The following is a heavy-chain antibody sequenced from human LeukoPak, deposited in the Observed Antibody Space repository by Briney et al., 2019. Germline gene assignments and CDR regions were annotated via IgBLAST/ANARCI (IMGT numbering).Heavy chain of an antibody. CDR2: INHSGST. V-gene: IGHV4-34*01. CDR3: ARSKKLVVPAAILRRSGSPRFDY. CDR1: GGSFSGYY. Sequence: SETLSLTCAVYGGSFSGYYWSWIRQPPGKGLEWIGEINHSGSTNYNPSLKSRVTISVDTSKNQFSLKLSSVTAADTAVYYCARSKKLVVPAAILRRSGSPRFDYWGQGTMVTVSS. J-gene: IGHJ4*02. D-gene: IGHD2-2*01.